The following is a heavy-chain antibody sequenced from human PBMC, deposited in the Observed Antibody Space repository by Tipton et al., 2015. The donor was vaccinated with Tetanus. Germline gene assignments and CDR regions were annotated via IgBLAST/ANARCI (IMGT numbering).Heavy chain of an antibody. V-gene: IGHV4-34*01. D-gene: IGHD5-18*01. CDR1: GGSFSAYY. CDR3: ARGGSYSYGPRGFDL. CDR2: INHSGST. J-gene: IGHJ2*01. Sequence: GLVKPSETLSLTCAVYGGSFSAYYWSWIRQSPGKGLEWIGEINHSGSTTYSPSFKSRVTISVDTPKNQFSLKLTSLTVADTAVYYCARGGSYSYGPRGFDLWGRGTLVTVSS.